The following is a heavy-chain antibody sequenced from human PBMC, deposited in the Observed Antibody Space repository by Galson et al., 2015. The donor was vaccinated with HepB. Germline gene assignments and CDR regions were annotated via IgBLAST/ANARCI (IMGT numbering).Heavy chain of an antibody. CDR1: GFTFSSYA. CDR3: VKGDDFWSGYYSHY. J-gene: IGHJ4*02. D-gene: IGHD3-3*01. CDR2: ISSNGGST. V-gene: IGHV3-64D*06. Sequence: SLRLSCAASGFTFSSYAMHWVRQAPGKGLEYVSAISSNGGSTYYADSVKGRFTISRDNSKNTLYLQMSSLRAEDTAVYYCVKGDDFWSGYYSHYWGRGTLVTVSS.